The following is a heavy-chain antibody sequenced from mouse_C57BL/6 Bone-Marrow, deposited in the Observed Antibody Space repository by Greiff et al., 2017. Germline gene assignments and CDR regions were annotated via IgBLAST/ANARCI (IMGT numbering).Heavy chain of an antibody. J-gene: IGHJ2*01. CDR3: ARDPPYFDY. CDR2: INYDGSST. V-gene: IGHV5-16*01. Sequence: EVQLVESEGGLVQPGSSMKLSCTASGFTFSDYYMAWVRQVPEKGLEWVANINYDGSSTYYLDSLKSRFIISRDNAKNILYLKMSSLKSEDTATYYCARDPPYFDYWGQGTTLTVSS. CDR1: GFTFSDYY.